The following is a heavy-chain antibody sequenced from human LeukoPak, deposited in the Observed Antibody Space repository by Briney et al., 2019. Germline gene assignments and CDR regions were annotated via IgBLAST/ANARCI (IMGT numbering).Heavy chain of an antibody. J-gene: IGHJ3*02. CDR3: AKGVLTGQDAFDI. Sequence: GGSLRLSCAASGFTFSSYAMSWVRQAPGKGLEWVPAISGSGGSTYYADSVKGRFTISRDNSKNTLYLQMNSLRAEDAAVYYCAKGVLTGQDAFDIWGQGTMVTVSS. CDR1: GFTFSSYA. D-gene: IGHD3-9*01. V-gene: IGHV3-23*01. CDR2: ISGSGGST.